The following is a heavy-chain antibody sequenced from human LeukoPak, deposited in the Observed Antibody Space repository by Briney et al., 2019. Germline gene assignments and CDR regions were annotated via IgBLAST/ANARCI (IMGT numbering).Heavy chain of an antibody. J-gene: IGHJ4*02. D-gene: IGHD4-23*01. CDR2: ISNDGSKK. V-gene: IGHV3-30*03. Sequence: GGSLRLSCAASGFSFSSNSMNWVRQAPGKGLEWVAVISNDGSKKDYADSVKGRFTISRDNSKNTLYLQMNSLRAEDTAVYYCARGARKGDDYGGFFDYWGQGTLVTVSS. CDR3: ARGARKGDDYGGFFDY. CDR1: GFSFSSNS.